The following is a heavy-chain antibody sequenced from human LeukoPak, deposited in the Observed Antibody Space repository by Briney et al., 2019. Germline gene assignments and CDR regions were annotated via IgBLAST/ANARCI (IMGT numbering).Heavy chain of an antibody. Sequence: GGSLRLSCAASGFTFSGSTVHWVRQASGKGLDWVGHIRTKANNYATAYAASVKGRFTISRDDSKNTAYLQMNSLKIEDTAVYYCSRHGALPGDYWGQGTLVTVSS. V-gene: IGHV3-73*01. D-gene: IGHD2-21*02. CDR1: GFTFSGST. CDR3: SRHGALPGDY. CDR2: IRTKANNYAT. J-gene: IGHJ4*02.